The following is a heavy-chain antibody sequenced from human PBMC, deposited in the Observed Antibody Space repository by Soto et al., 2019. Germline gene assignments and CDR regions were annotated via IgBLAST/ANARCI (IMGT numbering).Heavy chain of an antibody. CDR3: SLSDRYYGMDV. CDR1: GFTFSSYA. Sequence: EVQLLESGGGLVQPGGSLRLSCAASGFTFSSYAMSWVRQAPGKGLEWVSSISTSGGSTYYEDSVKGRFTISRDNSNNTLYLQMNSLIAEDTAVYYCSLSDRYYGMDVWGLGTTVTVSS. CDR2: ISTSGGST. V-gene: IGHV3-23*01. J-gene: IGHJ6*02.